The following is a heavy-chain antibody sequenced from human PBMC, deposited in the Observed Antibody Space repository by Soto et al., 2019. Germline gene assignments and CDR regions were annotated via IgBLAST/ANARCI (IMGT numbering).Heavy chain of an antibody. CDR1: GFTFSSYA. CDR3: AKEGGGDSGHSDY. V-gene: IGHV3-23*01. CDR2: SSGSGCST. Sequence: EVQLLESGGGLVQPGGSLRLSCAASGFTFSSYAMSWVRQAPGKGLEWVSASSGSGCSTYYADSVKGRFTISRDNSKNTMYLKMNSRITEDTAVDYCAKEGGGDSGHSDYWGQGTLVTVSS. D-gene: IGHD5-12*01. J-gene: IGHJ4*02.